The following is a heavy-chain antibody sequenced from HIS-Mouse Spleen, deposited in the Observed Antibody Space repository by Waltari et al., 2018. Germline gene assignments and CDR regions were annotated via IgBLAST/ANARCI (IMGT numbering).Heavy chain of an antibody. CDR3: AREPHYGGNSHFDY. J-gene: IGHJ4*02. D-gene: IGHD4-17*01. Sequence: EVQLVESGGGLVQPGGSLRLSCEASGFTFSRYWLSWVRQGQGKGLGWVENIKQDGSEKYYVDSVKGRFTISRDNAKNSLYLQMNSLRAEDTAVYYCAREPHYGGNSHFDYWGQGTLVTVSS. CDR2: IKQDGSEK. V-gene: IGHV3-7*01. CDR1: GFTFSRYW.